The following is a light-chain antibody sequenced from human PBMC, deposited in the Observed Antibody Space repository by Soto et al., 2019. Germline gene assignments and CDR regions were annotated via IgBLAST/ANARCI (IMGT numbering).Light chain of an antibody. V-gene: IGKV1-39*01. Sequence: DIQMTQSPSSLSASVGDRVTITCRASQSISSYLNWYQQSPGKAPKLLIYAASALQSGVPSRFSGSGAGTHFTLTISSLQSEDFTTYYCQQSYSTPGTFGQGTKV. CDR3: QQSYSTPGT. CDR1: QSISSY. CDR2: AAS. J-gene: IGKJ1*01.